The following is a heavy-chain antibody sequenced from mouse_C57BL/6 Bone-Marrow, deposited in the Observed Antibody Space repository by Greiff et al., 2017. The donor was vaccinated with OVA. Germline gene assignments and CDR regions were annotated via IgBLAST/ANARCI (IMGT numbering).Heavy chain of an antibody. CDR3: ARLDAMDY. CDR2: ISNGGGST. V-gene: IGHV5-12*01. Sequence: EVQLVESWGGLVQPGGSLKLSCAASGFTFSDFYMYWIRQTPEKRLEWVAYISNGGGSTYYPDTVKGRFTISRDNAKNTLYLQMSRLKSEDTAMYYCARLDAMDYWGQGTSVTVSS. J-gene: IGHJ4*01. CDR1: GFTFSDFY.